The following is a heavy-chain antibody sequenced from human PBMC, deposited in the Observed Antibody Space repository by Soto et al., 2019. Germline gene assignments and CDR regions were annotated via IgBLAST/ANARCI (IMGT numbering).Heavy chain of an antibody. CDR3: ASVGPGRYYFDY. V-gene: IGHV4-39*01. CDR2: IYYSGST. Sequence: QLLESGPGLVKPSETLSLTCTVSGGSISSSSYYWGWIRQPPGKGLEWIGSIYYSGSTYYNPSLKSRVTISVDTSKNQFSLKLSSVTAADTAVYYWASVGPGRYYFDYWGQGTLVTVSS. J-gene: IGHJ4*02. CDR1: GGSISSSSYY.